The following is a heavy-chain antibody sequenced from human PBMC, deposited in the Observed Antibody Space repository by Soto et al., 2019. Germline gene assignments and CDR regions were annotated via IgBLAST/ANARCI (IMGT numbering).Heavy chain of an antibody. Sequence: ASVKVSCKASGYTFTNYDISWVRQAPGQGLECMGCINTYNGNTNYAQKLQGRVTMTTDTSTSTAYMELRSLRSDDTAVYYCARTCRGTTCQPGSYCYMDVWGKGTMVTLSS. D-gene: IGHD1-1*01. V-gene: IGHV1-18*01. CDR1: GYTFTNYD. CDR3: ARTCRGTTCQPGSYCYMDV. CDR2: INTYNGNT. J-gene: IGHJ6*03.